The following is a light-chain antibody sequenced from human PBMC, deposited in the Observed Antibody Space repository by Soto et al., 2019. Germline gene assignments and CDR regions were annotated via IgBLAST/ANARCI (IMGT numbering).Light chain of an antibody. CDR2: DAS. Sequence: VIWMTQSPSLLSASTGDRVTISCRMSQGISSWLAWYQQKPGKAPKLLIYDASSLQSGVPSRFSGSGSGTEFTLTISSLQPDDFATYYCQQYKTFSWTFGQGTKVDIK. V-gene: IGKV1D-8*03. CDR1: QGISSW. J-gene: IGKJ1*01. CDR3: QQYKTFSWT.